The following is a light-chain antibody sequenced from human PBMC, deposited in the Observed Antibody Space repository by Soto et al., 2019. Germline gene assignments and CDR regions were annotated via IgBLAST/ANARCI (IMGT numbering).Light chain of an antibody. CDR1: QSVSSSY. Sequence: EIVLTQSPGTLSSSPGERATLSCRASQSVSSSYLAWYQQKPGQAPRLLIYGASSRATGIPDMFSGSGSGTDFTLTISRLEPEDFAVYYCQQYGSSQLTFGGGTKVEIK. V-gene: IGKV3-20*01. CDR3: QQYGSSQLT. J-gene: IGKJ4*01. CDR2: GAS.